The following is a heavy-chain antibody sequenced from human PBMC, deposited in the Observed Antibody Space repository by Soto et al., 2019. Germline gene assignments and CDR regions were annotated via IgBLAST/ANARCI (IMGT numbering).Heavy chain of an antibody. CDR3: AREAEAAPFDY. V-gene: IGHV3-30-3*01. D-gene: IGHD6-19*01. CDR1: GFTFSSDA. Sequence: GGSLRLSCAASGFTFSSDAMHWVRQAPGKGLEWVAVISYDGSNKYYADSVKGRFTISRDNSKNTLYLQMNSLRAEDTAVYYCAREAEAAPFDYWGQGTLITVSS. CDR2: ISYDGSNK. J-gene: IGHJ4*02.